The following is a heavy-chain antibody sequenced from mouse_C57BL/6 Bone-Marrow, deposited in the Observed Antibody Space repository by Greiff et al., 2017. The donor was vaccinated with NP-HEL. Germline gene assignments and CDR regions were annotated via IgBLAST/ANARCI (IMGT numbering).Heavy chain of an antibody. CDR2: IAPSASYT. CDR3: ARDRFAY. V-gene: IGHV1-50*01. Sequence: QVQLQQPGAELVKPGASVKLSCKASGYTFTSYWMPWVKPRPGQGLEWIGEIAPSASYTNYTQKFKGQATLTVDTSSSTAYMQLSSLTSEDSAVYYCARDRFAYWGQGTLVTVSA. CDR1: GYTFTSYW. J-gene: IGHJ3*01.